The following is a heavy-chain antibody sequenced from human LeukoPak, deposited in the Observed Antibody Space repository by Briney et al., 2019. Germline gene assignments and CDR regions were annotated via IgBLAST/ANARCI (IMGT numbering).Heavy chain of an antibody. CDR3: ARRLGGSGSYYY. CDR2: IYYSGST. Sequence: SETLSLTCGVSGGSISSSIYYWGWIRQPPGKGLEWIGSIYYSGSTYYNPSLKSRVTISVDTSKNQFSLKLRSVTAADTAVYYCARRLGGSGSYYYWGQGTLVTVSS. CDR1: GGSISSSIYY. J-gene: IGHJ4*02. D-gene: IGHD3-10*01. V-gene: IGHV4-39*01.